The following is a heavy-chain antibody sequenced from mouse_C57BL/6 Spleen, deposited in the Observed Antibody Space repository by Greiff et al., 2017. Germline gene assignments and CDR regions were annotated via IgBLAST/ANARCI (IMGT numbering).Heavy chain of an antibody. D-gene: IGHD6-1*01. Sequence: VQLQQPGAELVKPGASVKMSCKASGYTFTSYWITWVKQRPGQGLECIGDIYPGSGSTNYNEKFKSKATLTVDTSSSTAYMQLSSLTSEDSAVYYCAREEIPLAMDYWGQGTSVTVSS. CDR1: GYTFTSYW. V-gene: IGHV1-55*01. CDR2: IYPGSGST. J-gene: IGHJ4*01. CDR3: AREEIPLAMDY.